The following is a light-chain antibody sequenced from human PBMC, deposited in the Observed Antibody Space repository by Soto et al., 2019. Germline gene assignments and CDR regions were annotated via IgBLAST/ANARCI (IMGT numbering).Light chain of an antibody. V-gene: IGKV3-20*01. J-gene: IGKJ2*03. CDR1: QSVNSNF. CDR2: GVS. Sequence: EIVLTQSPGTLSLSPGERATLSCRASQSVNSNFFAWYQQKPGQAPRLLIYGVSIRATGIPDRFTGSGSGTDFALTISGLEPEDFAMYYCQQYGHSPRSFGQGTKVEIK. CDR3: QQYGHSPRS.